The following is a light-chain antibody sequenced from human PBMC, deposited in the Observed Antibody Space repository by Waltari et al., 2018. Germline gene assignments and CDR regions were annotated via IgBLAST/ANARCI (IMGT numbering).Light chain of an antibody. CDR2: DAS. Sequence: EIVLTQSPATLSLSPGERATLSCRASQSVSSFLAWFQQKPGQAPRLLIFDASKRATDIPARFSATVSGTDFTLTISSLEPEDFAVYYCQQRSNWPSLSFGGGTKVEIK. V-gene: IGKV3-11*01. J-gene: IGKJ4*01. CDR1: QSVSSF. CDR3: QQRSNWPSLS.